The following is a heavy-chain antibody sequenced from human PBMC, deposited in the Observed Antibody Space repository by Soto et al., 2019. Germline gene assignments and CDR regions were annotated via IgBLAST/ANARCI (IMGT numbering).Heavy chain of an antibody. D-gene: IGHD2-8*01. CDR1: GFSFGTYA. J-gene: IGHJ6*03. CDR2: ITPSGGNT. Sequence: EVQLLESGGGLVQPGGSLRLPCEASGFSFGTYAMTWVRQAPGKGLEWVSTITPSGGNTYNADSVKVRFTITRENSENTLYLHMNSLRAEDTAVYYCAGRYCPNGVCYTNYYYYMDIWGEGTTVTVSS. CDR3: AGRYCPNGVCYTNYYYYMDI. V-gene: IGHV3-23*01.